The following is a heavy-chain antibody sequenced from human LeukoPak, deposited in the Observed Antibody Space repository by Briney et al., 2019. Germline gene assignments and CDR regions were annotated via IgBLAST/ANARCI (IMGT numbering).Heavy chain of an antibody. D-gene: IGHD2-2*01. CDR1: GFTFDDYG. CDR2: INWNGGST. V-gene: IGHV3-20*04. CDR3: ARGYCSSTSCYFDY. J-gene: IGHJ4*02. Sequence: GGSLRLSCAASGFTFDDYGMSWVRQAPGKGLEWVSGINWNGGSTGYADSVKGRFTISRDNAKNSLYLQMNSLRAEDTALYYCARGYCSSTSCYFDYWGQGAMVGVCS.